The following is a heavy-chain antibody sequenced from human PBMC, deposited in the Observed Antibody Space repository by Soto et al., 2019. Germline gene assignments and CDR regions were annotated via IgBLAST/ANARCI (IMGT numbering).Heavy chain of an antibody. J-gene: IGHJ4*02. CDR2: INPSGGRR. V-gene: IGHV1-46*03. D-gene: IGHD4-17*01. CDR3: ARAHDYGDYVNY. Sequence: QVQLVQSGAEVKKPGASVKVSCKASGYTFTSYYMHWVRQAPGQGLEWMGIINPSGGRRSYAQKFQRRVTMTRDTSTSTVYMELSSLRSEDAAVYYCARAHDYGDYVNYWGQGTLVTVSS. CDR1: GYTFTSYY.